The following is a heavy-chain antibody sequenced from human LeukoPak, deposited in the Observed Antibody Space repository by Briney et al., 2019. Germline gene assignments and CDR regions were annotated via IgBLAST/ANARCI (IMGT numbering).Heavy chain of an antibody. J-gene: IGHJ4*02. CDR2: VYSGGNT. D-gene: IGHD3-16*01. CDR3: AREPPGGGFDY. CDR1: GFTVSSDY. Sequence: GGSLRLSCTASGFTVSSDYMSWVRQAPGKGLEWVSVVYSGGNTYYADSVKGRFTISRDNTKNTLYLQMNSLRAEDTAVYYCAREPPGGGFDYWGQGTLVTVSS. V-gene: IGHV3-66*01.